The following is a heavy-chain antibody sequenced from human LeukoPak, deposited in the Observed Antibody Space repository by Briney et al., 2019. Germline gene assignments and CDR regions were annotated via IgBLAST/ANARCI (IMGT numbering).Heavy chain of an antibody. CDR1: EFTFSSYS. Sequence: GGSLRLSCAASEFTFSSYSMNWVRQAPGKGLEWVSYITNSGNSKSYADSVKGRFTISRDNTKNSLYLQMNGLRAEDTAVYYCARIRSSGYLTFDYWGQGILVTVSS. CDR3: ARIRSSGYLTFDY. D-gene: IGHD3-22*01. J-gene: IGHJ4*02. V-gene: IGHV3-48*01. CDR2: ITNSGNSK.